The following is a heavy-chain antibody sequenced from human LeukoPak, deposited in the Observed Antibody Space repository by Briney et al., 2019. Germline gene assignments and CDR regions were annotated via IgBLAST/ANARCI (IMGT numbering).Heavy chain of an antibody. Sequence: SETLSLTCTVSGGSISYYYWSWIRQPPGKGLEWIGYIYYSGSTNYSPSLRSRVTISVDTSKNQFSLKLNSVTAADTAVYYCARGGSAARSPYFDYWGQGTLVTVSS. CDR2: IYYSGST. J-gene: IGHJ4*02. CDR3: ARGGSAARSPYFDY. D-gene: IGHD6-13*01. V-gene: IGHV4-59*01. CDR1: GGSISYYY.